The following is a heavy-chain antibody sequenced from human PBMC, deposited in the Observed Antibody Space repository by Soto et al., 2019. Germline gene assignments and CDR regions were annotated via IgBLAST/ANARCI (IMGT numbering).Heavy chain of an antibody. CDR2: VSGSGDST. Sequence: GGSLRLSCAASGFTFSSYSMNWVRQALGKGLEWVSGVSGSGDSTYYADSVKGRFTISRDNSKNTLYLQMNSLRAEDTAIYFCAKGSRPAVAGTFDYWGQGTLVTVSS. J-gene: IGHJ4*02. V-gene: IGHV3-23*01. D-gene: IGHD6-19*01. CDR1: GFTFSSYS. CDR3: AKGSRPAVAGTFDY.